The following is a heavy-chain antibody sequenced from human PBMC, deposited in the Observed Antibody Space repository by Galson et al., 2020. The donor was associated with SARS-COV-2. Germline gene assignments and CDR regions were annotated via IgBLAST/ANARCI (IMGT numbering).Heavy chain of an antibody. V-gene: IGHV3-21*01. CDR1: GFTFSSYS. D-gene: IGHD2-21*02. Sequence: GESLKISCAASGFTFSSYSMNWVRQAPGKGLEWVSSFSSTSTYIFYADSVKGRFTISRDNAKNSLYLQMNSLTAEDTAVYYCARVRHIGGNSVGPFDIWGQGTMVTVSS. CDR3: ARVRHIGGNSVGPFDI. CDR2: FSSTSTYI. J-gene: IGHJ3*02.